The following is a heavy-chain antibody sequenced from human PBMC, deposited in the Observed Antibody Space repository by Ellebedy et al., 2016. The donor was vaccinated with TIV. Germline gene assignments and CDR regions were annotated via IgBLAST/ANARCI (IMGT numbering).Heavy chain of an antibody. CDR1: GFTFDDYT. CDR3: AKADLFSASYRVVNFDY. Sequence: GESLKISCAASGFTFDDYTMHWVRQAPGKGLEWVSLISWDGDKTYYSDSVKGRFTISRDNDKNSLFLQMNSLRTEDTALYYCAKADLFSASYRVVNFDYWGQGTLVTVSS. V-gene: IGHV3-43*01. CDR2: ISWDGDKT. J-gene: IGHJ4*02. D-gene: IGHD1-26*01.